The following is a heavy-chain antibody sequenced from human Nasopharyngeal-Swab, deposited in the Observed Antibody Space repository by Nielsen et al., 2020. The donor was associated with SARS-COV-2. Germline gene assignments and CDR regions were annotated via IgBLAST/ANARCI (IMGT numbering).Heavy chain of an antibody. CDR3: ATLALTDY. V-gene: IGHV1-24*01. CDR1: GYTFTSYA. Sequence: ASVKVSCKASGYTFTSYAMNWVRQAPGQGLEWMGGFDPEDGETIYAQKFQGRVTMTEDTSTDTAYMELSSLRSEDTAVYYCATLALTDYWGQGTLVTVSS. CDR2: FDPEDGET. J-gene: IGHJ4*02.